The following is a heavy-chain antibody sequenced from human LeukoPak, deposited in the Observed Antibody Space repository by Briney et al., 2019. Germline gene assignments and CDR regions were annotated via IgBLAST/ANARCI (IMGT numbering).Heavy chain of an antibody. V-gene: IGHV4-30-4*08. CDR1: GSSISSGDYY. D-gene: IGHD3-10*01. Sequence: SETLSLTCTVSGSSISSGDYYWSWIRQPPGKGLEWIGYIYYSGSTYYNPSLKSRVTISVDTSKNQFSLKLSSVTAADTAVYYCARGRRNVLLWFGELIWGQGTLVTVSS. CDR3: ARGRRNVLLWFGELI. CDR2: IYYSGST. J-gene: IGHJ4*02.